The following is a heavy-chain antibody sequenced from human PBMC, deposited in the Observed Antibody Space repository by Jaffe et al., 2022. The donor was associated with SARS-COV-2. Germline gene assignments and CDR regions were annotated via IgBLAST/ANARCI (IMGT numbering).Heavy chain of an antibody. D-gene: IGHD3-10*01. Sequence: EVHLVDSGGGLVRPGGSLRLSCAASGFTFSSFAMSWVRQVPGKGLEWVSGINDDGSNTYYADSVQGRFIISRDKSKNTLFLQMNSLRADDTAIYYCAKEIAGLGRPLFDHWGQGTPVTVSS. CDR1: GFTFSSFA. J-gene: IGHJ5*02. V-gene: IGHV3-23*04. CDR3: AKEIAGLGRPLFDH. CDR2: INDDGSNT.